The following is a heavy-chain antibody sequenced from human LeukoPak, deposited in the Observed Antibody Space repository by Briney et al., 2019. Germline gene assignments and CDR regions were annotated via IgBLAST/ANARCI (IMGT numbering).Heavy chain of an antibody. J-gene: IGHJ4*02. CDR3: ARDAGIDGTDFDY. V-gene: IGHV3-48*03. CDR1: GFTFSNYE. D-gene: IGHD5-24*01. CDR2: ISGSGNTM. Sequence: GGSLRLSCAASGFTFSNYEMDWVRQAPGKRPEWISYISGSGNTMYYADSVKGRFTISRDNAKDSLSLQLNSLRVEDTAVYYCARDAGIDGTDFDYWGQGALVTVSS.